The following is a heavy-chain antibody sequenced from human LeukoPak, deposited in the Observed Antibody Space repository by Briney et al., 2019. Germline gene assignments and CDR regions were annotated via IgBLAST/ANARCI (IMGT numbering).Heavy chain of an antibody. D-gene: IGHD1-26*01. Sequence: PGGSLRLSCAASGFTFSSYSMNWVRQAPGKGLEWVSSISSSSSYIYYADSVKGRFTISRDNAKNSLHLQMNSLRAEDTAVYYCAREEYSGSYYFDYWGQGTLVTVSS. CDR3: AREEYSGSYYFDY. CDR1: GFTFSSYS. CDR2: ISSSSSYI. V-gene: IGHV3-21*01. J-gene: IGHJ4*02.